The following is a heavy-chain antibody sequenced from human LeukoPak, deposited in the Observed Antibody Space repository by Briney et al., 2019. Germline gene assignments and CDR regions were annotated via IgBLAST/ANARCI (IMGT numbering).Heavy chain of an antibody. V-gene: IGHV3-23*01. CDR2: ISGSGGST. D-gene: IGHD2-2*02. Sequence: PGGSLRLSCAASGFTFSSYAMSWVRQAPGKGLEWVSAISGSGGSTYYADSVKGRFTISRDNSKNTLYLQMNSLRAEDTAVYYCANHERVVPAAIAQYYWGQGTLVTVSS. J-gene: IGHJ4*02. CDR3: ANHERVVPAAIAQYY. CDR1: GFTFSSYA.